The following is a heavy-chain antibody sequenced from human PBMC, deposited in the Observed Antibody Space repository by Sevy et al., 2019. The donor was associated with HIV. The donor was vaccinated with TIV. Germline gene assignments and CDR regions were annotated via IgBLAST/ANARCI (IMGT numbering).Heavy chain of an antibody. CDR3: AKKYDPPKVVPGTGAFDH. Sequence: GGSLRLSCAASGFTFSSSAINWVRPAPGKGLEWVSVLSASGGSTDYADSVKGRFTISRDNSKNTLYLQMNSLRAEDTAVYYCAKKYDPPKVVPGTGAFDHWGQGTPVTVSS. D-gene: IGHD3-22*01. J-gene: IGHJ4*02. CDR2: LSASGGST. V-gene: IGHV3-23*01. CDR1: GFTFSSSA.